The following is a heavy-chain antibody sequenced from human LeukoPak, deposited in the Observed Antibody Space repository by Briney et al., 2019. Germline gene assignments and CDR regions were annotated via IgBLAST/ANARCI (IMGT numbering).Heavy chain of an antibody. V-gene: IGHV3-7*04. J-gene: IGHJ4*02. Sequence: GGSLRLSCAASGFIFGSYWMTWVRQAPGKGLEWVANIKQDGSMKSYVDSVKGRFTISRDNAKNSLYLQMNSLRAEDTAIYYCTRVGYIDEGIDYWGQGTLVTVSS. CDR3: TRVGYIDEGIDY. D-gene: IGHD5-24*01. CDR2: IKQDGSMK. CDR1: GFIFGSYW.